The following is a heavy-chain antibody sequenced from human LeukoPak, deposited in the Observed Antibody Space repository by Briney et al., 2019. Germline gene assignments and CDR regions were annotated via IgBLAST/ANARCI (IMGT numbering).Heavy chain of an antibody. CDR3: ASGGSYWLVAFDI. Sequence: GESXKISCKGSGYSFTSYWIGWVRQMPGKGLEWMGIIYPGDSDTRYSPSFQGQVTISADKSISTAYLQWSSLKALDTAMYYCASGGSYWLVAFDIWGQGTMVTVSS. CDR1: GYSFTSYW. D-gene: IGHD1-26*01. V-gene: IGHV5-51*01. CDR2: IYPGDSDT. J-gene: IGHJ3*02.